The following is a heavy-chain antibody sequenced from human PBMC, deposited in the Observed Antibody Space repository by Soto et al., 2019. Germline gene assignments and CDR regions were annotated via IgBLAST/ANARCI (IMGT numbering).Heavy chain of an antibody. V-gene: IGHV4-59*08. CDR3: ARLGTFYYYYMDV. D-gene: IGHD1-26*01. CDR1: GGSISSYD. J-gene: IGHJ6*03. CDR2: IYYSGST. Sequence: SETLSLTCTVSGGSISSYDWSWIRQPPGKGLEWIGYIYYSGSTNYNPSLKSRVTISVDTSKNQFSLKLSSVTAADTAVYYCARLGTFYYYYMDVWGKGTTVTVSS.